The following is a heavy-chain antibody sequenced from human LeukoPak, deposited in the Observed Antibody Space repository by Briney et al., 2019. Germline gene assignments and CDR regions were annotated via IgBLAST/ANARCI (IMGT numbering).Heavy chain of an antibody. V-gene: IGHV4-39*01. CDR1: GGSISSSSYY. D-gene: IGHD4-11*01. Sequence: SETLSLTCTVSGGSISSSSYYWGWVRQPPGKGLEWIGSIYYSGSTYYNPSLKSRVTISVDTSKNQFSLKLSSVTAADTAVYYCASTPLQYGGFDYWGQGTLVTVSS. CDR2: IYYSGST. CDR3: ASTPLQYGGFDY. J-gene: IGHJ4*02.